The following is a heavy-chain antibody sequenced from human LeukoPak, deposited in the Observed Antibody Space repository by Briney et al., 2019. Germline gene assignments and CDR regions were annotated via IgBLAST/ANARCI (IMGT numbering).Heavy chain of an antibody. CDR2: ISYDGSNK. CDR3: ARDHRYNWKRYYYYGMDV. V-gene: IGHV3-30-3*01. D-gene: IGHD1-20*01. Sequence: GGSLRLSCAASGFTFSSYAMHWVRQAPGKGLEWVAVISYDGSNKYYADSVKGRFTISRDNSKNTLYLQMNSLRAEDTAVYYCARDHRYNWKRYYYYGMDVWGQRTTVTVSS. CDR1: GFTFSSYA. J-gene: IGHJ6*02.